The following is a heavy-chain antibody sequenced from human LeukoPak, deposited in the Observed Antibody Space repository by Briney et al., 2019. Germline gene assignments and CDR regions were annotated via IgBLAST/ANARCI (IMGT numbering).Heavy chain of an antibody. CDR3: ATVTITVTTSDIPFDY. CDR2: IKSKTDGGTT. V-gene: IGHV3-15*01. Sequence: GGSLRLSCAASGFTFSNAWMNWVRPAPGKGLEWVGRIKSKTDGGTTDYAPPVKDRFTISRDDSKNTLYLQMNSLKTEDTAVYYCATVTITVTTSDIPFDYWGQGTLVTVSS. J-gene: IGHJ4*02. CDR1: GFTFSNAW. D-gene: IGHD4-17*01.